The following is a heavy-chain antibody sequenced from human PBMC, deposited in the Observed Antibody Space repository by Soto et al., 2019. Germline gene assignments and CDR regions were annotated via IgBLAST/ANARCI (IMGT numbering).Heavy chain of an antibody. CDR2: IYHSGST. J-gene: IGHJ4*02. Sequence: WWSWVRQPPGKGLEWIGEIYHSGSTNYNPSLKSRVTISVDKSKNQFSLKLSSVTAADTAVYYCASYYDSSGYYSFDYWGQGTLVTVSS. V-gene: IGHV4-4*02. CDR1: W. CDR3: ASYYDSSGYYSFDY. D-gene: IGHD3-22*01.